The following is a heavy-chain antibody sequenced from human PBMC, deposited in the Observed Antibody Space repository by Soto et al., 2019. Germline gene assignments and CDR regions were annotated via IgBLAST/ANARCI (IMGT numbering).Heavy chain of an antibody. D-gene: IGHD3-10*01. J-gene: IGHJ6*02. V-gene: IGHV4-38-2*02. Sequence: SEPLSLTCAVSGFSINTGYYWGWIRQPPGKGLEWIGNIYHSGTTYYNPSLKSRVTISVDTSKNQFSLKLSSVTAADTAVYYCARDRRLSAPSMVRGVFYYYYGMDVWGQGTTVTASS. CDR3: ARDRRLSAPSMVRGVFYYYYGMDV. CDR1: GFSINTGYY. CDR2: IYHSGTT.